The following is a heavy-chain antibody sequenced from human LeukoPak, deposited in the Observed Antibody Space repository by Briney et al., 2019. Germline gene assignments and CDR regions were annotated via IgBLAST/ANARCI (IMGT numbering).Heavy chain of an antibody. CDR1: GFTFSSYS. Sequence: GGSLRLSCAASGFTFSSYSVNWVRQAPGKGLECVSSISSSSSYIYYADSVKGRFTISRDNAKNSLYLQMNSLRAEDTAVYYCARGEYSSSSIALDPWGQGTLVTVSS. V-gene: IGHV3-21*01. CDR3: ARGEYSSSSIALDP. D-gene: IGHD6-6*01. CDR2: ISSSSSYI. J-gene: IGHJ5*02.